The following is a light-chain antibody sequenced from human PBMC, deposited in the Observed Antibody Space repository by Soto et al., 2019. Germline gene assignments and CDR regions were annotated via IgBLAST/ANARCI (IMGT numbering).Light chain of an antibody. CDR1: QSVSSY. Sequence: EIVLTQSPATLSLSPGERATLSCRASQSVSSYLAWYQQKPGQAPRLLIYDASNRATGIPARFSGSGSGTDFTLTISGLEPEDFAVYYCQQRSNWPPPLTFGGGTKVEIK. CDR3: QQRSNWPPPLT. J-gene: IGKJ4*01. V-gene: IGKV3-11*01. CDR2: DAS.